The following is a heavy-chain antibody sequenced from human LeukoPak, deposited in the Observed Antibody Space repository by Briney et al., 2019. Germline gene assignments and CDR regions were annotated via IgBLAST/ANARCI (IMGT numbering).Heavy chain of an antibody. D-gene: IGHD3-10*01. CDR2: IYPNNGAT. CDR1: GYTFSGTGWY. CDR3: ARDGPAQMVDFDY. Sequence: DSVKVSCKASGYTFSGTGWYLYWLRQAPGQGLECMGWIYPNNGATGYAQEFQGRVAMTRDTSISAAYMELSRLRPDDTAVYYCARDGPAQMVDFDYWGQGTLVTVSS. V-gene: IGHV1-2*02. J-gene: IGHJ4*02.